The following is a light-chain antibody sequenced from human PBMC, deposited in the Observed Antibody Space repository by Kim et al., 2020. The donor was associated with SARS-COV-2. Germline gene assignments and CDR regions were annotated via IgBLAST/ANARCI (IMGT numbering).Light chain of an antibody. Sequence: SYELTQPLSESVALGQTARITCGGSSIGAKSVHWYQQKPGQAPVLVIYRDRNRPSVIPERFSGSNSGNTATLTISRAQAGDEADYYCHVWDSNTAVFGGG. J-gene: IGLJ3*02. CDR2: RDR. CDR1: SIGAKS. CDR3: HVWDSNTAV. V-gene: IGLV3-9*01.